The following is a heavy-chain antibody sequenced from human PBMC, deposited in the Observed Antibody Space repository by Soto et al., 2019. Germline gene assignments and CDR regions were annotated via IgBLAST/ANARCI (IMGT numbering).Heavy chain of an antibody. D-gene: IGHD6-19*01. Sequence: AGCVGSECGSYWTSNRQHQGKGLEWIGEINHSGSTNYNPSLKSRVTISVDTSKNQFSLKLSSVTAADTAVYYCARARHSRGCGTQEHWLDPWGKGILVTVSP. CDR2: INHSGST. J-gene: IGHJ5*02. CDR3: ARARHSRGCGTQEHWLDP. V-gene: IGHV4-34*01. CDR1: VGSECGSY.